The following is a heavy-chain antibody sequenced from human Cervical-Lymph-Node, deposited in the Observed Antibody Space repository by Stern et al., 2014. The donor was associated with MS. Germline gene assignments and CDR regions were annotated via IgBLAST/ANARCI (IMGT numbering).Heavy chain of an antibody. D-gene: IGHD3-22*01. CDR1: GFTFSSYS. J-gene: IGHJ4*02. CDR2: ISSSSSYI. V-gene: IGHV3-21*01. CDR3: AREVYYYDSSGLDC. Sequence: VQLVESGGGLVKPGGSLRLSCAASGFTFSSYSMNWVRQAPGKGLEWVSSISSSSSYIYYAASVKGRFTISRDNAKNSLYLQMNSLRAEDTAVYYCAREVYYYDSSGLDCWGQGTLVTVSS.